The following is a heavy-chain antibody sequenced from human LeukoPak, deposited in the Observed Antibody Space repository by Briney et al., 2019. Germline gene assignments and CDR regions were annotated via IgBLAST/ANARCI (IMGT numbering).Heavy chain of an antibody. V-gene: IGHV3-15*01. Sequence: GGSLRLSCAASGFTFSNAWMSWVRQAPGKGLEWVGRIKSITDGGTTDYAAPVKGRFTISRDDSKNTLYLQMNSLKTEDTAVYYCTTGPVLWGQGTLVTVSS. CDR1: GFTFSNAW. CDR3: TTGPVL. CDR2: IKSITDGGTT. D-gene: IGHD2/OR15-2a*01. J-gene: IGHJ4*02.